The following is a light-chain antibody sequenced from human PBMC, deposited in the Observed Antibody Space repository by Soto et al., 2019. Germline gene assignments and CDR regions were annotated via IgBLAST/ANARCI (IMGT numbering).Light chain of an antibody. CDR2: GVT. Sequence: QSALTQPASVSGSPGQSITIFCTGTNSDVGGYNYVSWYHQHPGKAPKLIIYGVTNRPSGVSDRFSGSKSGYTASLTISGLRAEDEADYYCCSYAGSYTRVFGTGTKVTVL. J-gene: IGLJ1*01. CDR1: NSDVGGYNY. CDR3: CSYAGSYTRV. V-gene: IGLV2-14*01.